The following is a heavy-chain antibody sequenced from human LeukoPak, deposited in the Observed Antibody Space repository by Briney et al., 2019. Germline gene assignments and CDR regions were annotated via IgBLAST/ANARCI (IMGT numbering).Heavy chain of an antibody. Sequence: SETLSLTCTVSGGSISSYYWSWIRQPPGKGLEWIGYIYYSGSTNYNPSLKGRVTISVDTSKNQFSLKLSSVTAADTAVYYCARGGRDTAMVLDYWGQGTLVTVSS. V-gene: IGHV4-59*01. D-gene: IGHD5-18*01. J-gene: IGHJ4*02. CDR1: GGSISSYY. CDR2: IYYSGST. CDR3: ARGGRDTAMVLDY.